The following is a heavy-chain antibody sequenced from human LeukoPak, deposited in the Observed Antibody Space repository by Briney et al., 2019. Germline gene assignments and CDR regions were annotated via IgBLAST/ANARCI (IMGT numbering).Heavy chain of an antibody. CDR2: ISASGGNT. Sequence: GRSLRLSCAASGFTFSSYSMNWVRQAPRKWLEWVSAISASGGNTYYADSVKGWFTISRDNSNTTLYLQMNSLRAGDTALYYCAKGASDWYIDYWGQGTLVTVSS. CDR3: AKGASDWYIDY. J-gene: IGHJ4*02. V-gene: IGHV3-23*01. D-gene: IGHD6-19*01. CDR1: GFTFSSYS.